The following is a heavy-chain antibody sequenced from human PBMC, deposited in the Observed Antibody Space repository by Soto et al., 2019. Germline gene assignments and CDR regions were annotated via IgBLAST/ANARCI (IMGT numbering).Heavy chain of an antibody. D-gene: IGHD1-26*01. CDR3: AKAEHRSGSFSHA. CDR1: GFTFSSYA. V-gene: IGHV3-23*01. J-gene: IGHJ5*02. CDR2: ISGSGGST. Sequence: PGGSLRLSCVASGFTFSSYAMSWVRRAPGKGLEWVSAISGSGGSTFYADSVKGRFSISRENSKNTLYLQMNSLRAEDTAVYYCAKAEHRSGSFSHACGQGPLVTVSS.